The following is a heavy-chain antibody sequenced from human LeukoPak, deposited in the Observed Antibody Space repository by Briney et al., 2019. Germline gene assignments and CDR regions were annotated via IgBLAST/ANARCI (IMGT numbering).Heavy chain of an antibody. D-gene: IGHD3-16*02. CDR1: GDSIRSYY. V-gene: IGHV4-59*01. Sequence: SETLSLTCTVSGDSIRSYYWSWIRQPPGKGLEWIAYIYYSGSTNYNPSLKSRVTIAVDTSKNQFSLKLSSVTAADTAMYYCARDIGSGSFDYWGLGTLVTVSS. J-gene: IGHJ4*02. CDR2: IYYSGST. CDR3: ARDIGSGSFDY.